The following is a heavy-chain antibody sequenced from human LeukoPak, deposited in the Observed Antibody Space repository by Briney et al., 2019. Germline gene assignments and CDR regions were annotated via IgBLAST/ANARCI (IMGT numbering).Heavy chain of an antibody. J-gene: IGHJ4*02. CDR1: GGSISSSSYY. CDR3: ARREGSSGYY. V-gene: IGHV4-39*01. CDR2: IYYSGST. Sequence: SETLSLTCTVSGGSISSSSYYWGWIRQPPGRGLEWIGSIYYSGSTYYNPSLKSRVTISVDTSKNQFSLKLSSVTAADTAVYYCARREGSSGYYWGQGTLVTVSS. D-gene: IGHD3-22*01.